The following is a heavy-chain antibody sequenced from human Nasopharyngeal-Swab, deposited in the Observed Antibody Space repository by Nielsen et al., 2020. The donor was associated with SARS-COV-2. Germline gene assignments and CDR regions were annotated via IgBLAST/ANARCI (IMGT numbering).Heavy chain of an antibody. V-gene: IGHV3-30*18. D-gene: IGHD6-13*01. J-gene: IGHJ4*02. CDR3: AKGSSSWTYDH. CDR2: ISYDGSNK. Sequence: GGSLRLSCAASGFTFSSYGMHWVRQAPGKGLEWVAVISYDGSNKYYGDSVKGRFTISRDNSKNTLYLQMNSLRAEDTAVYYCAKGSSSWTYDHWGQGTLVRVSS. CDR1: GFTFSSYG.